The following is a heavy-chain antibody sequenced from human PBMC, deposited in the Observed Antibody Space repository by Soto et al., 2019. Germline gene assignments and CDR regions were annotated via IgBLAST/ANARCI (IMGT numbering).Heavy chain of an antibody. CDR1: GGSLSSYY. D-gene: IGHD3-22*01. CDR2: IYYSGNT. CDR3: ARGNYYDSSGLPTDS. V-gene: IGHV4-59*01. Sequence: SETLSLTCTVSGGSLSSYYWTWIRQPPGKGLEWIGYIYYSGNTNYNPSLKSRVTISVDTSKNQFSLKLGSVTAADTAVYYCARGNYYDSSGLPTDSWGQGTPVTVSS. J-gene: IGHJ4*02.